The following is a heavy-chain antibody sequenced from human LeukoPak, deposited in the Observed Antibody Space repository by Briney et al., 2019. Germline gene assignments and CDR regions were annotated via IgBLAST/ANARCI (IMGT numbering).Heavy chain of an antibody. V-gene: IGHV1-18*04. CDR3: ARAVGSTSSLGKNDY. CDR1: GYTFTSYG. CDR2: ISAYNGNT. D-gene: IGHD2-2*01. Sequence: ASVKVSCKASGYTFTSYGISWVRQAPGQGLEWMGWISAYNGNTNYAQKLQGRVTMTTDTSTSTAYMELRSLRSDDTAVCYCARAVGSTSSLGKNDYWGQGTLVTVSS. J-gene: IGHJ4*02.